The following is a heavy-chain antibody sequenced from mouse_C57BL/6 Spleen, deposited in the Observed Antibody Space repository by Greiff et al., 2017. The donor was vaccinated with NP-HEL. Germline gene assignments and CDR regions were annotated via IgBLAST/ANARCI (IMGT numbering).Heavy chain of an antibody. D-gene: IGHD1-1*01. J-gene: IGHJ3*01. CDR2: ISSGGSYT. Sequence: EVQLVESGGDLVKPGGSLKLSCAASGFTFSSYGMSWVRQTPDKRLEWAATISSGGSYTYYPASVKGRFTISRDNAKNTLYLQMSSLKSEDTAMYYCARRGYGSSYDWFAYWGQGTLVTVSA. V-gene: IGHV5-6*01. CDR3: ARRGYGSSYDWFAY. CDR1: GFTFSSYG.